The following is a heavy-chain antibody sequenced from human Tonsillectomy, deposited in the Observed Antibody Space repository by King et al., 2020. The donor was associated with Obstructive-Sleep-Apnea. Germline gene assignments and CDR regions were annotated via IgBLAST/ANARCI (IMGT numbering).Heavy chain of an antibody. CDR1: GFTFDDYA. CDR2: ITWNSGSI. CDR3: AKDGRIAAAGTGPYFDY. Sequence: VQLVESGGGLIQPGRSLRLSCAASGFTFDDYAMHWVRQAPGKGLEWVSGITWNSGSIGYADSVKGRFTISRDNAKNSLYLQMNTFRAEDTALYFCAKDGRIAAAGTGPYFDYWGQGALVTVSS. V-gene: IGHV3-9*01. J-gene: IGHJ4*02. D-gene: IGHD6-13*01.